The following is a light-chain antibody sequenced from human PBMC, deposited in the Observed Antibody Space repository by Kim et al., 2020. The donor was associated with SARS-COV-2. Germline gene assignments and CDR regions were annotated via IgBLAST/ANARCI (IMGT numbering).Light chain of an antibody. J-gene: IGLJ3*02. Sequence: QTVVTQEPSFSVSPGGTVTLTCGLSPGPVSTSYYPSWYQQTPGQAPRTLIYSTNTRSSGVPDRFSGSILGNKAALTITGAQADDESDYYCVLYMGSGIWVFGGGTQLTV. CDR2: STN. V-gene: IGLV8-61*01. CDR1: PGPVSTSYY. CDR3: VLYMGSGIWV.